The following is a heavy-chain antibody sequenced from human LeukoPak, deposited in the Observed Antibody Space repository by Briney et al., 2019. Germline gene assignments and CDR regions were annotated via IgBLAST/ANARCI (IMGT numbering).Heavy chain of an antibody. V-gene: IGHV3-33*01. CDR2: IWYDGSKK. CDR1: GFTFSSHG. D-gene: IGHD3-10*01. J-gene: IGHJ6*02. CDR3: ARDYGSGSDGRYYYYYGMDV. Sequence: GGSLRLSCAASGFTFSSHGMHRVRQAPGKGLEGMALIWYDGSKKYYADSVKGKFSISRDNSKNTRYLQMNSRRAEETAVYYCARDYGSGSDGRYYYYYGMDVWGQGTTVTVSS.